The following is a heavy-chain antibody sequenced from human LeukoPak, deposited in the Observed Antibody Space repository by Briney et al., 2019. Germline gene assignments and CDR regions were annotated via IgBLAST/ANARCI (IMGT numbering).Heavy chain of an antibody. CDR1: GFTFSSYE. D-gene: IGHD1-26*01. J-gene: IGHJ3*02. CDR2: ISSSGSTI. Sequence: GGSLRLSCAASGFTFSSYEMNWVRQAPGKGLEWVSYISSSGSTIYYADSVKGRFTISRDNAKSSLYLQMNSLRAEDTAVYYCARDRLYSGSYDAFDIWGQGTMVTVSS. V-gene: IGHV3-48*03. CDR3: ARDRLYSGSYDAFDI.